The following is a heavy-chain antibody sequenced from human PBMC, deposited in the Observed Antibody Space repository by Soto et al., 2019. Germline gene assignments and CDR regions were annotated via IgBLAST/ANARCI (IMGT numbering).Heavy chain of an antibody. J-gene: IGHJ4*02. CDR1: GFTFSSYA. V-gene: IGHV3-23*01. Sequence: GGSLRLSCAASGFTFSSYAMSWVRQAPGKGLEWVSAISGSGGSTYYADSVKGRFTISRDNSKNTLYLQMNSLRAEDTAVYYCAKDLFEDPIAAAGTFDYWGQGTLVTVSS. CDR3: AKDLFEDPIAAAGTFDY. D-gene: IGHD6-13*01. CDR2: ISGSGGST.